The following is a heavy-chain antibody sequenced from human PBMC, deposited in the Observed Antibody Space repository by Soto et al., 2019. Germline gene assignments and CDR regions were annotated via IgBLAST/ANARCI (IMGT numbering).Heavy chain of an antibody. V-gene: IGHV4-59*01. CDR2: LYYSDNT. J-gene: IGHJ4*02. CDR3: ARVGGVAARTFDY. D-gene: IGHD3-16*01. Sequence: SETLSLTCTVSGGSISPFYWSWVRQPPGKGLEWIGYLYYSDNTNYNPSLKSRVTISVDASKSQVSLRLTSVTAADTAVYYCARVGGVAARTFDYWGQGTVVTVSS. CDR1: GGSISPFY.